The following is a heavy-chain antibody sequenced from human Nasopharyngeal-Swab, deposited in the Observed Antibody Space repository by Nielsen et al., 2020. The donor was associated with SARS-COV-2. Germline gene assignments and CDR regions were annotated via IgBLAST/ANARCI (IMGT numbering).Heavy chain of an antibody. CDR3: ARDKKYSSSSFFYYYYMDV. D-gene: IGHD6-6*01. CDR2: ISSSSSYI. Sequence: GGSLRLSCAASGFTFSIYSMNWVRQAPGKGLEGVSSISSSSSYIYYADSVKGRFTISRDNARNSLYLQMNSLRAEDTAVYYCARDKKYSSSSFFYYYYMDVWGKGTTVTVSS. CDR1: GFTFSIYS. V-gene: IGHV3-21*01. J-gene: IGHJ6*03.